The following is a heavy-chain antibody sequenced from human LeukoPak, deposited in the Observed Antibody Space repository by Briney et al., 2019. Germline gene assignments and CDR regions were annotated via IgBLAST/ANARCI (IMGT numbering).Heavy chain of an antibody. V-gene: IGHV4-4*07. Sequence: SETLSLTCTVSGDFISTYYWSCIRQPAGKELEWIGRIHTSGSTLYNPSLKSRVTISVDTSKNQFSLKLSSATAADTAVYYCARGPPHGGTYFDYWGQGTLVTVSS. J-gene: IGHJ4*02. CDR3: ARGPPHGGTYFDY. D-gene: IGHD2-15*01. CDR1: GDFISTYY. CDR2: IHTSGST.